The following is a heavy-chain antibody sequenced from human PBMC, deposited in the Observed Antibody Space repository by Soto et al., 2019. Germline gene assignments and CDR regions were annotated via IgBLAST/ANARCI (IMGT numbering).Heavy chain of an antibody. V-gene: IGHV1-18*01. CDR2: IRVYNGKT. J-gene: IGHJ6*03. CDR3: ATSIYSTSWFGHYNMDV. CDR1: GYTFRSQG. D-gene: IGHD2-21*01. Sequence: QVHLVQSGAEVKKPGASVKVSCKTSGYTFRSQGITWVRQAPGQGLEWMGCIRVYNGKTYYEESLQGRVTMTTDTSTRTAYMELRNLRSDDTAVYYCATSIYSTSWFGHYNMDVWGQGTTVNVSS.